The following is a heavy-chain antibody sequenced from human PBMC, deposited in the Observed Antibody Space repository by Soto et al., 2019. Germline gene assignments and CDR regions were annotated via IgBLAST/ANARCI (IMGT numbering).Heavy chain of an antibody. CDR3: ARSPRRVGGKWYLDY. J-gene: IGHJ4*02. CDR1: GDSFIGPNW. D-gene: IGHD2-15*01. V-gene: IGHV4-4*02. CDR2: ILQTGHT. Sequence: QVQLQESGPGLVKPSGPLTLTCAVSGDSFIGPNWWTWVRQPPGKGREWIGDILQTGHTDYSTSLSSRLTISIETSKREFALNLASGTATDTAVYYYARSPRRVGGKWYLDYWGQGALVTVSS.